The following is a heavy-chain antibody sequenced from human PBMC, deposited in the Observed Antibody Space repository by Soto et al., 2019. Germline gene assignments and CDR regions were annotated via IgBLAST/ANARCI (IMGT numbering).Heavy chain of an antibody. CDR1: GASISSDGYY. Sequence: QVQLQESGPGLVRPSQTLSLTCTVSGASISSDGYYWGWIRQHPGKGLEYIAYMYYSGSTYYNPSLRSRVTMSVDASKDQFSLKLPSWTAAGSAVYYCASSRQTVTSRFDFWGQGALVTVSS. V-gene: IGHV4-31*03. J-gene: IGHJ4*02. CDR2: MYYSGST. D-gene: IGHD4-17*01. CDR3: ASSRQTVTSRFDF.